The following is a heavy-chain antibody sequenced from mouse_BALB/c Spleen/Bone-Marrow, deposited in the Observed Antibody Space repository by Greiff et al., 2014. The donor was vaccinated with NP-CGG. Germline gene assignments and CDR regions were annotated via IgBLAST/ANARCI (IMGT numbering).Heavy chain of an antibody. D-gene: IGHD2-10*02. CDR3: ARKYGDY. J-gene: IGHJ2*01. CDR1: GHPFSSYW. Sequence: QVQLQQSGAELVRPGSSVKISCKASGHPFSSYWMSWVKRRPGQGLEWIGQIYPGDGETNYNGKFKGNATLTADKSSSTAYMQLISLTSEDSAVYFCARKYGDYWGQGTTLTVSS. V-gene: IGHV1-80*01. CDR2: IYPGDGET.